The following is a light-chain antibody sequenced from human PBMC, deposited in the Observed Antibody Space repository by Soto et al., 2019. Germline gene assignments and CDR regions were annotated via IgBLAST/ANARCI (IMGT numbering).Light chain of an antibody. CDR1: QSISSW. V-gene: IGKV1-5*01. Sequence: DIQMTQSPSTLSASVVDRVTITCRASQSISSWLAWYQQKPGKAPKLLIYDASSLESGVPSRFRGSGFGTEFTLTISNLQPDDFATYYCQHYSSSLTFGGGTKV. CDR2: DAS. CDR3: QHYSSSLT. J-gene: IGKJ4*01.